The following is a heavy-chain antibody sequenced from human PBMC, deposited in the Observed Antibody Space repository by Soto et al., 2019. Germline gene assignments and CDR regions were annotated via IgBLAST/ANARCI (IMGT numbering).Heavy chain of an antibody. CDR2: VRNKANSYAT. Sequence: EVQLAESGGGLVQPGGSLRLSCAASGFTFSDHYMDWVRRAPGRGLEWVGRVRNKANSYATEYAASVKGRFTISRDDSKISLYLQMNSLETEHTAVYFFARYSGNYYKSFVYWGQGNLVTVSS. CDR3: ARYSGNYYKSFVY. D-gene: IGHD3-10*01. CDR1: GFTFSDHY. J-gene: IGHJ4*02. V-gene: IGHV3-72*01.